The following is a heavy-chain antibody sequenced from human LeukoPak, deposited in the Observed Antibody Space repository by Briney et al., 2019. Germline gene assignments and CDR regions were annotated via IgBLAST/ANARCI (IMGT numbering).Heavy chain of an antibody. D-gene: IGHD4-23*01. V-gene: IGHV4-39*07. J-gene: IGHJ5*02. Sequence: PSETLSLTCTVSGGSISSSSYYWGWIRQPPGKGLEWIGSIYYSGSTYYNPSLKSRVTISVDTSKNQFYLKLSSVTAADTAVYYCARDRLGYGGNSHWFDPWGQGTLVTVSS. CDR2: IYYSGST. CDR1: GGSISSSSYY. CDR3: ARDRLGYGGNSHWFDP.